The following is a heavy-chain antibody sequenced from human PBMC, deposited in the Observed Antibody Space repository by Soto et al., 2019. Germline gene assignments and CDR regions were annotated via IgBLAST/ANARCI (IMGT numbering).Heavy chain of an antibody. Sequence: PSETLSLTCTGSVGSISSSSYFWGWIRQPPGKGLEWIGSMYYSGSTYYNPSLKSRVTISGDTSKNQFSLKLSSVTAADTAVYYCGRQPGHCGSTTCFGYYSVDVWGKGTMVTVSS. CDR1: VGSISSSSYF. D-gene: IGHD2-2*01. CDR3: GRQPGHCGSTTCFGYYSVDV. V-gene: IGHV4-39*01. J-gene: IGHJ6*04. CDR2: MYYSGST.